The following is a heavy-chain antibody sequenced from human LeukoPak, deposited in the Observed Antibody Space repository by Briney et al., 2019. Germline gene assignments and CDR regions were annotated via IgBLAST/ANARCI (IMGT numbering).Heavy chain of an antibody. CDR3: ARAGANDAFDI. CDR2: INPSGGST. J-gene: IGHJ3*02. Sequence: ASVKVSCKASGYTFTSYYMHWVRQAPGQGPEWMGIINPSGGSTSYAQKFQGRVTMTTDTSTSTAYMELSSLRSEDTAVYYCARAGANDAFDIWGQGTMVTVSS. V-gene: IGHV1-46*01. CDR1: GYTFTSYY.